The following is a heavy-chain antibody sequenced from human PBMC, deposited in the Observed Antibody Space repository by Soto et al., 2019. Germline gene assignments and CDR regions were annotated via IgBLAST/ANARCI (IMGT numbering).Heavy chain of an antibody. D-gene: IGHD5-18*01. CDR3: ARDPGYSYGYN. CDR2: INAGNGNT. J-gene: IGHJ4*02. CDR1: GYTFTRYA. V-gene: IGHV1-3*01. Sequence: QVQLVQSGAEVKKPGASVKVSCKASGYTFTRYAMHWVRQAPGQRLEWMGWINAGNGNTKYSQKFQGRVPITRDTSASTAYMELSSLRSEDTAVYYCARDPGYSYGYNWGQGTLVTVSS.